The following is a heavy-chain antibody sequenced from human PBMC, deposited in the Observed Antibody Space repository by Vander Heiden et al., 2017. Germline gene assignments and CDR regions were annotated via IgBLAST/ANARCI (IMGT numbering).Heavy chain of an antibody. CDR1: GFTFSSYW. V-gene: IGHV3-7*01. J-gene: IGHJ5*02. D-gene: IGHD6-13*01. CDR2: IKQDGSEK. Sequence: EVHLVESGGGLVQPGWSLRLSCAASGFTFSSYWMSWVGEAAGKGLEWVANIKQDGSEKYYVDSVKGRFTISRDNAKNSLYLQMNSLRAEDTAVYYCAREGSSTYYKAEFDPWGQGTLVTVSS. CDR3: AREGSSTYYKAEFDP.